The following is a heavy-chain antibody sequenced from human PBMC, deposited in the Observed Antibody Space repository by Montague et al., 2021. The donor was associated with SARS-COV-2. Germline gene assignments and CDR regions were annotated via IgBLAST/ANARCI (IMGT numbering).Heavy chain of an antibody. D-gene: IGHD3-9*01. CDR1: GGSISSSSYY. Sequence: SETLSLTCTVSGGSISSSSYYWGWIRQPPGKGLEWIGSIYYSGSTYYXPSLKSRVTISVDTSKNQFSLKLSSVTAADTAVYYCARQAIKFTHWLDPWGQGTLVTVSS. CDR3: ARQAIKFTHWLDP. J-gene: IGHJ5*02. V-gene: IGHV4-39*01. CDR2: IYYSGST.